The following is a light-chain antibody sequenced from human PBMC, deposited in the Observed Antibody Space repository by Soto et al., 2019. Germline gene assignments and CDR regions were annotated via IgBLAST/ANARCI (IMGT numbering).Light chain of an antibody. J-gene: IGLJ3*02. Sequence: NFMLTQPHSVSESPGKTVTISCTRSSGSIVSNYVQWYQQRPGSSPTTVIYEDNQRPSGVPDRFSGSIDSSSNSASLTISRLKTEDEADYCCQSYDSSNQGVLGGGTKLTVL. V-gene: IGLV6-57*01. CDR3: QSYDSSNQGV. CDR1: SGSIVSNY. CDR2: EDN.